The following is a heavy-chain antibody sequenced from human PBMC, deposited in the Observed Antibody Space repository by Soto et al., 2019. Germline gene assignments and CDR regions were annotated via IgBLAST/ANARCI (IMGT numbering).Heavy chain of an antibody. J-gene: IGHJ6*02. D-gene: IGHD1-26*01. CDR2: IEWDDDK. V-gene: IGHV2-70*01. CDR1: GFSLSTSGMC. Sequence: GPTLVNPTQTLTLTCTFSGFSLSTSGMCVSWIRQPPGKALEWLAVIEWDDDKYYSTSLKTRLTISKDTSKNLVVLTMTNMDPVDTATYYCARIPSTSPWEYGMDVWGQGTTGTSP. CDR3: ARIPSTSPWEYGMDV.